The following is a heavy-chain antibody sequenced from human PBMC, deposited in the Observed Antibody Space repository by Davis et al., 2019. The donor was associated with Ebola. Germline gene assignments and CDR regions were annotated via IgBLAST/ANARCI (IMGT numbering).Heavy chain of an antibody. CDR2: FHYSGST. D-gene: IGHD3-22*01. V-gene: IGHV4-59*01. J-gene: IGHJ6*02. CDR1: GGSISSYY. Sequence: PSETLSLTCTVSGGSISSYYWSWIRQPPGKGLEWIGSFHYSGSTNYNPSLKSRVTISVDTSKNQFSLKLSSVTAADTAVYYCARTYYYDSSGYYLYYYYGMDVWGQGTTVTVSS. CDR3: ARTYYYDSSGYYLYYYYGMDV.